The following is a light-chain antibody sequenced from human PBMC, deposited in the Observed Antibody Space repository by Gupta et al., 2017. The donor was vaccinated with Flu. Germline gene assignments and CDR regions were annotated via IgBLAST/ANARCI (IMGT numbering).Light chain of an antibody. CDR3: QQYRTSQIT. CDR2: GAS. CDR1: QTVTSRN. J-gene: IGKJ5*01. Sequence: EVVLTQSPGTLSLSPGERATLSCRASQTVTSRNLAWYQQKPGQAPRLLMYGASSRATGIPDRFSGSGSRTDFTLTISTLETEDSAVYYCQQYRTSQITFGQGTRLEIK. V-gene: IGKV3-20*01.